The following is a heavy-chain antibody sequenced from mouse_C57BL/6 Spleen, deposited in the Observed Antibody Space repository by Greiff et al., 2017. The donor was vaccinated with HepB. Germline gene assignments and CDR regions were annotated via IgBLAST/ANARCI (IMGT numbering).Heavy chain of an antibody. V-gene: IGHV1-26*01. CDR1: GYTFTHYY. CDR3: ARRRRGFAY. CDR2: INPNNGDT. Sequence: EVQLQQSGPELVKPGASVKISCKASGYTFTHYYMNWVKQSLGRSLEWIGDINPNNGDTNYDQKFKGKATLTVDKSSSTAYMELRSLTSEDSAVYYCARRRRGFAYWGQGTLVTVSA. J-gene: IGHJ3*01.